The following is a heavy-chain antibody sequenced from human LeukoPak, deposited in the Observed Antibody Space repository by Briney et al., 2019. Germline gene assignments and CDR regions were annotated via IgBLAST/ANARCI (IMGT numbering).Heavy chain of an antibody. J-gene: IGHJ6*02. CDR3: ARTTVTTASSFQSYYYYYYGMDV. CDR1: GYTFTGYY. D-gene: IGHD4-17*01. CDR2: IIPILGIA. V-gene: IGHV1-69*02. Sequence: ASVKVSCKASGYTFTGYYMHWVRQAPGQGLEWMGRIIPILGIANYAQKFQGRVTITADKSTSTAYMELSSLRSEDTAVYYCARTTVTTASSFQSYYYYYYGMDVWGQGTTVTVSS.